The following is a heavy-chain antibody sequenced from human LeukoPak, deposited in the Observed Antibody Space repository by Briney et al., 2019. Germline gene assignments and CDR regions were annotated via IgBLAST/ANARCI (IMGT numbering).Heavy chain of an antibody. J-gene: IGHJ4*02. CDR2: AYDGSRA. D-gene: IGHD1-14*01. CDR3: TRYNNDHFDY. Sequence: GRSLRLSCAGSGFTFGGYGMHWFRQTPGKGLEWVAVAYDGSRAFYADSVKGRFTISRDNSKNTMSVQMDDLRAEDTADYYCTRYNNDHFDYWGQGTLVTVSS. V-gene: IGHV3-33*01. CDR1: GFTFGGYG.